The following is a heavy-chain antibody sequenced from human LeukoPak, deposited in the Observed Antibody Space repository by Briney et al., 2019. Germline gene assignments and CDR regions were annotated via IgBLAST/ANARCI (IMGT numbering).Heavy chain of an antibody. Sequence: GRSLRLSCAASGFTFSSYAMHWVRQAPGKGLEWVAVISYDGSNKYYADSVKGRFTISRDNSKNTLYLQMNSLRAEDTAVYYCATAGAFGDPGDYWGQGTLVTVSS. V-gene: IGHV3-30*04. CDR2: ISYDGSNK. D-gene: IGHD3-10*01. CDR1: GFTFSSYA. CDR3: ATAGAFGDPGDY. J-gene: IGHJ4*02.